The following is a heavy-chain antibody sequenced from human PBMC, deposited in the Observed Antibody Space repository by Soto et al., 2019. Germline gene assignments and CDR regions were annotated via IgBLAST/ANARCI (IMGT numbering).Heavy chain of an antibody. CDR1: GFTFSSYR. V-gene: IGHV3-33*01. D-gene: IGHD6-19*01. J-gene: IGHJ4*02. Sequence: GGSLRLSCAASGFTFSSYRMHWVRQAPGKGLEWVAVIWYDGSSKYYADSVKGRFTIPRDNSKNTLYLQMNSLRAEDTAVYYCARDNRRQWLVGSVGYWGQVSMFTVSS. CDR2: IWYDGSSK. CDR3: ARDNRRQWLVGSVGY.